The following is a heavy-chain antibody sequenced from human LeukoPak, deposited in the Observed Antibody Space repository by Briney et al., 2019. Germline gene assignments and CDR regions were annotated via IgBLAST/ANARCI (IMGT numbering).Heavy chain of an antibody. J-gene: IGHJ1*01. D-gene: IGHD2-21*01. V-gene: IGHV3-21*04. CDR1: GFTFSSYT. CDR3: ASAREYCGSAECYEYFQH. Sequence: PGGSLRLSCAASGFTFSSYTLNWVRQAPGKGLEWVSSISSSGDYIYYADSMKGRFTISRDNAKKSLYLQMNSLRAEDTALYYCASAREYCGSAECYEYFQHWGQGTLVTVSS. CDR2: ISSSGDYI.